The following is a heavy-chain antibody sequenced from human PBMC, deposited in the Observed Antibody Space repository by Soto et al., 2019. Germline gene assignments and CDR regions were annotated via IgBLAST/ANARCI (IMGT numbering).Heavy chain of an antibody. Sequence: GCPMKGSRKGSGYTFTSYGIRRGRQAPGKGLEWMGSLSASNGNTNYAQKLKGRVTMTTDTSTSTAYMELRRLRSDDTAVYYCARRGNYGPLDYWGQGTLVTVSS. CDR3: ARRGNYGPLDY. V-gene: IGHV1-18*01. D-gene: IGHD4-17*01. J-gene: IGHJ4*02. CDR1: GYTFTSYG. CDR2: LSASNGNT.